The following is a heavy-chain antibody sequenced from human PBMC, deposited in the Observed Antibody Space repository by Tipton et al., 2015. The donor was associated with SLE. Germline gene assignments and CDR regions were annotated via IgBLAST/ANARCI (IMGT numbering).Heavy chain of an antibody. V-gene: IGHV3-21*03. J-gene: IGHJ4*02. CDR3: ARDTYYYDSSGLSRYFDY. Sequence: SLRLSCAASGFTFSSYSMNWVRQAPGKGLEWVSSISSSSSYIYYADSVKGRFTISRDNAKNSLYLQMNSLRAEDTAVYYCARDTYYYDSSGLSRYFDYWGQGTLVTVSS. CDR2: ISSSSSYI. D-gene: IGHD3-22*01. CDR1: GFTFSSYS.